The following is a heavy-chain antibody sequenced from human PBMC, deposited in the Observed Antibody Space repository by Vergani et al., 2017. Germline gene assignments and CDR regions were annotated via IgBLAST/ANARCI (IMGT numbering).Heavy chain of an antibody. D-gene: IGHD3-16*02. CDR2: IRRKANSYAT. CDR1: GFTFSGSA. V-gene: IGHV3-73*01. J-gene: IGHJ4*02. CDR3: TSGPEMITFGGVIANFDY. Sequence: EVQLVESGGGLVQPGGSLKLSCAASGFTFSGSAMHWVRQASGKGLEWVGRIRRKANSYATAYAASVKGRFTISRDDSKNTAYLQMNSLKTEDTAVYYCTSGPEMITFGGVIANFDYWGQGTLVTVSS.